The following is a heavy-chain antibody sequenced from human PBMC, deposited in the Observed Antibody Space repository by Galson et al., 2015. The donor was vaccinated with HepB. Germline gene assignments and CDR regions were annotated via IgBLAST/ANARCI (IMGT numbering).Heavy chain of an antibody. CDR2: ISSNGGST. CDR3: ARDGYSSSWYVRYFDL. J-gene: IGHJ2*01. Sequence: SLRLSCAASGFTFKNYAMHWVRQAPGKGLEYVSTISSNGGSTYYANSVKGRFTISRDNSKNTLYLQMGSLRAEDTAVYYCARDGYSSSWYVRYFDLWGRGTLVTVSS. D-gene: IGHD6-13*01. V-gene: IGHV3-64*01. CDR1: GFTFKNYA.